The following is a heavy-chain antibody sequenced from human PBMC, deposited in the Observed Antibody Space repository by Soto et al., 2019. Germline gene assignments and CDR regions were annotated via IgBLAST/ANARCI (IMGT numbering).Heavy chain of an antibody. J-gene: IGHJ6*03. CDR3: ARGLRDIVVVPAAMTYYYYMDV. CDR2: MNPNSGNT. D-gene: IGHD2-2*01. Sequence: QVQLVQSGAEVKKPGASVKVSCKASGYTFTSYDINWVRQATGQGLEWMGWMNPNSGNTGYAQKFQGTVTMTRNTSISTAYMELSSLRSEDTAVYYCARGLRDIVVVPAAMTYYYYMDVWGKGTTVTVSS. CDR1: GYTFTSYD. V-gene: IGHV1-8*01.